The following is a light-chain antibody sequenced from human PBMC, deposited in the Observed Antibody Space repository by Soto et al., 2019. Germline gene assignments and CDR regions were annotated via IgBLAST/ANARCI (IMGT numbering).Light chain of an antibody. CDR1: QGISSY. V-gene: IGKV1-8*01. J-gene: IGKJ2*01. CDR3: QQYYSYPYT. CDR2: AAS. Sequence: AIRMTQSPSSFSASTGDRVTITCRASQGISSYLAWYQQKPGKAPKLLIYAASTLQSGVPCRFSGSGSGTDLTLTIRCLQSEDFSSFCCQQYYSYPYTLGKGTKLEIK.